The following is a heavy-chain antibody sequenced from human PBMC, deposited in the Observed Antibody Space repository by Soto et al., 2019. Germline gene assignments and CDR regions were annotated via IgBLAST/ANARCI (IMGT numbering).Heavy chain of an antibody. Sequence: PSETLSLTCSVSGGSISSGYYYWSWIRQPPGKGLEWIGNIYYSGNTYYNPSLKSRVTISVDRSKNQFSLKLSSVTAADTAVYYCARVTTIFGVAPSEYFDYWGQGTLVTVSS. CDR3: ARVTTIFGVAPSEYFDY. J-gene: IGHJ4*02. CDR1: GGSISSGYYY. CDR2: IYYSGNT. D-gene: IGHD3-3*01. V-gene: IGHV4-30-4*01.